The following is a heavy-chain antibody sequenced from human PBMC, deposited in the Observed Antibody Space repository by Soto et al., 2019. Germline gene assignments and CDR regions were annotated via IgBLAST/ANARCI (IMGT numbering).Heavy chain of an antibody. J-gene: IGHJ3*02. Sequence: SETLSLTCTVSGGSISSYYWSWIRQPAGKGLEWIGRIYTSGSTNYNPSLKSRVTMSVDTSKNQFSLKLSSVTAADTAVYYCARDDWVVPAAEWGDAFDIWGQGTMVTVSS. CDR1: GGSISSYY. V-gene: IGHV4-4*07. D-gene: IGHD2-2*01. CDR3: ARDDWVVPAAEWGDAFDI. CDR2: IYTSGST.